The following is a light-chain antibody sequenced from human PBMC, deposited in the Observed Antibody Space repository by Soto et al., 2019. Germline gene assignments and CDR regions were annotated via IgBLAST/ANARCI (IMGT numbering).Light chain of an antibody. Sequence: DIQMTQSPSSLSASVGDRVTITCRASQYISNYLNWYQQKPGTAPHLLIYFASSLQTGIPDRFSGGGSGTHFTLTISSLQPEDFATYYCQQANTFPLTFGQGTRLEIK. V-gene: IGKV1-39*01. CDR2: FAS. J-gene: IGKJ5*01. CDR3: QQANTFPLT. CDR1: QYISNY.